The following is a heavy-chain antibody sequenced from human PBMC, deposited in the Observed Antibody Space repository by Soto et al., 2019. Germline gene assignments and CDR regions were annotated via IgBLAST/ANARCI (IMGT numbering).Heavy chain of an antibody. CDR1: GFNFSPYW. CDR2: IGGGGFTT. D-gene: IGHD3-10*01. V-gene: IGHV3-74*01. Sequence: EVQLVESGGGLVQPGESLRLSCAASGFNFSPYWMHWVRQAPGKGLEWISHIGGGGFTTIYADSVKGRFTISRDDAKSTLYLQMNSLGSEDKAVYYCARDRGYPDSFDTWGQGTVVTVSS. CDR3: ARDRGYPDSFDT. J-gene: IGHJ3*02.